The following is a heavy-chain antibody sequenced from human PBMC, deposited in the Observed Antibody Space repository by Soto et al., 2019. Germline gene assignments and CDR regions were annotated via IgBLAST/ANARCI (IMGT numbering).Heavy chain of an antibody. CDR2: VSPSGTT. Sequence: QVQLQESGPGLVKPSQTLSLTCTVSGDSISVGYYWSWIRQHPGKGLEWIGYVSPSGTTYYNPSLMSRVSISTDTSKNQFSLEVSSVTAAYTAVYYCARDRGSYGMDVWGQGTTVTVSS. CDR3: ARDRGSYGMDV. V-gene: IGHV4-31*03. J-gene: IGHJ6*02. CDR1: GDSISVGYY.